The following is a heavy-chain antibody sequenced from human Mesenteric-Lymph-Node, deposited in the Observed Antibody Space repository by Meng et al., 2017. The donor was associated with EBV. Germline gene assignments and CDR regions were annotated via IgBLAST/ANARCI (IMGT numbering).Heavy chain of an antibody. CDR3: ARDLESRDSSGCFDC. CDR1: GGSIISRSSS. Sequence: QLHLQESGPGLVRPSETLSITCSVFGGSIISRSSSWAWIRQPPGKGLEWIGSFHYSGSAHYNPSLRSRVIILIDTSKNQFSLRLRSMSAADTAVYYCARDLESRDSSGCFDCWGQGTLVTVAS. CDR2: FHYSGSA. D-gene: IGHD6-19*01. J-gene: IGHJ4*02. V-gene: IGHV4-39*07.